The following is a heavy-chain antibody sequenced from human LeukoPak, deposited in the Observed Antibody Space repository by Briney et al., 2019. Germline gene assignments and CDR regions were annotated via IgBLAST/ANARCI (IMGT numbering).Heavy chain of an antibody. Sequence: ASVKVSCKVSGYTLTKLSMHWVRQAPGKGLEWVGGFDPEDGETIYAQKFQGRVTMTEDTSTDTAYMELSSLRSEDTAVYYCATLPPLVPAGPADAFDIWGQGTMVTVSS. V-gene: IGHV1-24*01. J-gene: IGHJ3*02. D-gene: IGHD2-2*01. CDR3: ATLPPLVPAGPADAFDI. CDR1: GYTLTKLS. CDR2: FDPEDGET.